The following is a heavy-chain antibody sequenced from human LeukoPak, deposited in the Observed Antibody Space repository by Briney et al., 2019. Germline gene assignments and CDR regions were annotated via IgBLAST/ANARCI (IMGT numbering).Heavy chain of an antibody. CDR1: GGSISSSSYY. CDR3: ARLSDITPDY. J-gene: IGHJ4*02. V-gene: IGHV4-39*01. Sequence: PSETLSLTCTVSGGSISSSSYYWGWIRQPPGKGLEWIGSIYYSGSTYYNPSLKSRVTISVDTSKNQFSLKLSSVTAADTAVYYCARLSDITPDYWGQGTLVTVSS. D-gene: IGHD3-9*01. CDR2: IYYSGST.